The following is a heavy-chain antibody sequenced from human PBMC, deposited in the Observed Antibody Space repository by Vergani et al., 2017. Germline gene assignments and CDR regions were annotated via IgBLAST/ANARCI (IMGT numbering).Heavy chain of an antibody. V-gene: IGHV4-34*01. CDR2: INHSGST. CDR3: ARLLLEWFHWGIYYYMDV. D-gene: IGHD3-3*01. Sequence: QVQLQQWGAGLLKPSETLSLTCAVYGGSFSGYYWSWIRQPPGKGLEWIGEINHSGSTNYNPSLKSRVTISVDTYNNQFSLKLSSVTAADTAVYYCARLLLEWFHWGIYYYMDVWGKGTTVTVSS. CDR1: GGSFSGYY. J-gene: IGHJ6*03.